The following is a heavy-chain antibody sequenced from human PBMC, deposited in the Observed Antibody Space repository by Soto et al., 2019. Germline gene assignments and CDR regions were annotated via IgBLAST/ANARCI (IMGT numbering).Heavy chain of an antibody. CDR1: RVSVKNYV. D-gene: IGHD4-17*01. V-gene: IGHV3-64*01. CDR3: ARGGFCTVTSPQSSRFDS. Sequence: PACSLELARASCRVSVKNYVMEGARKTPRKGLEYVSAISSNGGSTYYANSVKGRFTISRDNSKNTLYLQMGSLRTEDMAVYYCARGGFCTVTSPQSSRFDSWGQGTLVTVSS. J-gene: IGHJ5*01. CDR2: ISSNGGST.